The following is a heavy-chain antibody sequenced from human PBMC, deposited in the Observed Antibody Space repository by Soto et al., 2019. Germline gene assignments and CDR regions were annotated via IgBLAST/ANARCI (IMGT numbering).Heavy chain of an antibody. CDR1: AYSSTSYW. D-gene: IGHD3-16*01. Sequence: GESRKIPCKGSAYSSTSYWISGVRQMPGKGLKWMGRIDPSDSYTNYSPSFQGHVTISADKSISTAYLQWSSLKASDTAMYYCARRYAGSSAEGDYYYGMDVWGQGTTVTVS. CDR3: ARRYAGSSAEGDYYYGMDV. CDR2: IDPSDSYT. J-gene: IGHJ6*02. V-gene: IGHV5-10-1*01.